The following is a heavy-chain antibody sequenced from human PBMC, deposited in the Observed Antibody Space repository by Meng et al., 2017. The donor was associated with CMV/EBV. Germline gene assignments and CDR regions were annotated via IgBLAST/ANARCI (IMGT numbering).Heavy chain of an antibody. CDR1: GFTFSDYY. CDR2: ISSSGSTI. D-gene: IGHD1-7*01. V-gene: IGHV3-11*01. Sequence: GESLKISCAASGFTFSDYYMSWIRQAPGKGLEWVSYISSSGSTIYYADSVKGRFTISRDNAKNSLYLQMNSLRAEDTAVYYCARDPWSGTVPWGQGTLVTVSS. J-gene: IGHJ5*02. CDR3: ARDPWSGTVP.